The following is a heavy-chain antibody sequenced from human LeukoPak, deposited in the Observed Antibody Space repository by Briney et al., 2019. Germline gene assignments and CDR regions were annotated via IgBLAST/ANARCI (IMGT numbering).Heavy chain of an antibody. J-gene: IGHJ4*02. D-gene: IGHD6-13*01. V-gene: IGHV1-46*01. CDR2: INPSGGST. CDR1: GYTFTSYY. CDR3: ARDSGMKQQLDYFDY. Sequence: GASVKVSCKASGYTFTSYYMHWVRXAPGQXLEWMGIINPSGGSTSYTQKFQGRVAMTRDTSTSTVYMELSSLRSEDTAVYYCARDSGMKQQLDYFDYWGQGTLVTVSS.